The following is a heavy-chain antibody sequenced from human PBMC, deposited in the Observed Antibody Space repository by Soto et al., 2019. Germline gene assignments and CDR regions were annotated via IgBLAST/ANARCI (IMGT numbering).Heavy chain of an antibody. V-gene: IGHV4-31*03. D-gene: IGHD6-25*01. J-gene: IGHJ6*02. CDR2: IYYSGST. Sequence: QVQLQESGPGLVKPSQTLSLTCTVSGGSISSGGYYWSWIRQHPGKGLEWIGYIYYSGSTYYNPSLKSRVTXXVXTXTNQFSLKLSSVTAADTAVYYCARVSSGWYYYGMDVWGQGTTVTVSS. CDR1: GGSISSGGYY. CDR3: ARVSSGWYYYGMDV.